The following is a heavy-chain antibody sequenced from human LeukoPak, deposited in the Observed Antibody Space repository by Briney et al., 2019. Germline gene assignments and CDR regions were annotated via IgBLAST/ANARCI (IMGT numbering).Heavy chain of an antibody. D-gene: IGHD6-13*01. J-gene: IGHJ4*02. Sequence: SETLSLTCTVSGDSISSSNCYWGWIRQPPGKGLEWIGSIYFSGGTYHNASLKSRVTISVDTSKNQFSLKLSSVTAADTAVYYCAREGGPSIAAAGGQGYWGQGTLVTVSS. V-gene: IGHV4-39*07. CDR1: GDSISSSNCY. CDR3: AREGGPSIAAAGGQGY. CDR2: IYFSGGT.